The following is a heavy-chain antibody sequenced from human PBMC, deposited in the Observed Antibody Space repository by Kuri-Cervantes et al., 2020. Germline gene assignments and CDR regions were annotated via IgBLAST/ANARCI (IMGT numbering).Heavy chain of an antibody. CDR2: IYTSGST. J-gene: IGHJ5*02. D-gene: IGHD6-13*01. Sequence: SETLSLTCTVSGGSISSGSYYWSWIRQPAGKGLEWIGRIYTSGSTNYNPSLKSRVTISVDTSKNQFSLKLSSVTAADTAVYYCARAVIAAAGTRDWFDPWGQGTLVTVSS. CDR3: ARAVIAAAGTRDWFDP. V-gene: IGHV4-61*02. CDR1: GGSISSGSYY.